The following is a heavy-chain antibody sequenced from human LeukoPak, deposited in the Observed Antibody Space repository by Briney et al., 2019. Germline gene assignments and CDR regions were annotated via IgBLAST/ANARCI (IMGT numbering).Heavy chain of an antibody. CDR3: ARDLSWGFDY. CDR1: GFTFTYHG. CDR2: INNDARNK. J-gene: IGHJ4*02. Sequence: GGSLRLSCAASGFTFTYHGMHWVRQAPGKWLEWVAFINNDARNKYFADSVKGRFTISRDNSKNIVSLQMNSLRADDSALYYCARDLSWGFDYWGQGALVTVSS. V-gene: IGHV3-30*02. D-gene: IGHD7-27*01.